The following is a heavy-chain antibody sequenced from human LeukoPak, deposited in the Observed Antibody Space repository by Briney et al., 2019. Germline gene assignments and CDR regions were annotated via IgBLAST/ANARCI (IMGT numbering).Heavy chain of an antibody. V-gene: IGHV1-69*04. D-gene: IGHD6-13*01. CDR2: IIPILGIA. Sequence: GASVKVSCKASGGTFSSYAISWVRQAPGQGLEWMGRIIPILGIANYAQKFQGRVTITADKSTSTAYMELSSLRSEDTAVYYCAKDRSDSNTWYAGSHWGQGTLVTVSS. CDR1: GGTFSSYA. J-gene: IGHJ4*02. CDR3: AKDRSDSNTWYAGSH.